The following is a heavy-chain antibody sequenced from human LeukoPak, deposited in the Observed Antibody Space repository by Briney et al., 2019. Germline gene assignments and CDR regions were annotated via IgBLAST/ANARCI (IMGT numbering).Heavy chain of an antibody. CDR2: IKQDGSEK. J-gene: IGHJ6*03. CDR3: ARLGVRGVIKYYYYMDV. Sequence: GGSLRLSCAASGFTFSSYWMSWVRQAPGKGLEWVANIKQDGSEKYYVDSVKDRFTISRDNAKNSLYLQMNSLRAEDTAVYYCARLGVRGVIKYYYYMDVWGKGTTVTISS. V-gene: IGHV3-7*01. CDR1: GFTFSSYW. D-gene: IGHD3-10*01.